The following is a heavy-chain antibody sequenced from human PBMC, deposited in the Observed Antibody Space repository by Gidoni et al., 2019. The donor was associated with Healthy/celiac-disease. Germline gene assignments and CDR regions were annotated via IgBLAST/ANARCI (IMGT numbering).Heavy chain of an antibody. CDR3: AREGTLVRGVMRYFQH. V-gene: IGHV4-34*01. CDR1: GGSFSGYY. Sequence: QVQRQQWGAGRWKPAETLSLTCAVYGGSFSGYYWSWIRQPPGEGLAWIGVINHSGSTNSTPSLKSRFTISVDTSTNQFSLKLSSVTAADTAVYYCAREGTLVRGVMRYFQHWGQGTLVTVSS. D-gene: IGHD3-10*01. J-gene: IGHJ1*01. CDR2: INHSGST.